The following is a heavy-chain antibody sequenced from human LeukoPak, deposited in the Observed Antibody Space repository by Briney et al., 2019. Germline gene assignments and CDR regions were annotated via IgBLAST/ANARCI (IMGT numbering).Heavy chain of an antibody. J-gene: IGHJ4*02. D-gene: IGHD3-3*01. V-gene: IGHV3-23*01. CDR1: GFTFSSYA. CDR3: AILWGFLEWLSNFDS. Sequence: GGSLRLSCAASGFTFSSYAMSWVRQAPGKGLEWVSGISGSDGSTYYADSVKGRFIISRDNSKNTLYLQMNSLRAEDTAVYYCAILWGFLEWLSNFDSWGQGTLVTVSS. CDR2: ISGSDGST.